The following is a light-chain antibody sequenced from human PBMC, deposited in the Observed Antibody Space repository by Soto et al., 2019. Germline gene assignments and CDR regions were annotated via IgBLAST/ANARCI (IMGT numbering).Light chain of an antibody. CDR2: AAS. CDR1: QDISHF. CDR3: QNYNSVPLT. Sequence: DIQMTQSPSSLSTSVGDRVTITCRASQDISHFLAWYQQKPGKVPKLLIYAASSLQSWVPSRFSGSGSGTDFTLAVSSLQPEDVGTYYCQNYNSVPLTFGGGTKVEI. J-gene: IGKJ4*01. V-gene: IGKV1-27*01.